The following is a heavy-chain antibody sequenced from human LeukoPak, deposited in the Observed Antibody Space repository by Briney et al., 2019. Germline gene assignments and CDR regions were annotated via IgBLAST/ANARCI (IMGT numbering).Heavy chain of an antibody. V-gene: IGHV3-53*01. CDR2: IYSGGAT. CDR1: GITVSTNY. J-gene: IGHJ4*02. Sequence: GGSLRLSCAASGITVSTNYMSWVLQAPGEGLEWGSNIYSGGATYYADSVKGRFTISRDNSKHTLYLQMNSLRAEDTAVYYCARGASGTYYGSGSYLYFDYWGQGTLVTVSS. CDR3: ARGASGTYYGSGSYLYFDY. D-gene: IGHD3-10*01.